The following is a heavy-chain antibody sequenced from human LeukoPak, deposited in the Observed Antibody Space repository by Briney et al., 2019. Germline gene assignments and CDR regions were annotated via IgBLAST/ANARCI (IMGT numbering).Heavy chain of an antibody. CDR1: VYTFTSYY. Sequence: ASVKVSCKASVYTFTSYYMHWVRQAPGQGLERMGIINPSGGGTSYAQKFQGRVTMTRDTSTSTVYMELSSLRSEDTAVYYCARGPSSSDAFDIWGQGTMVTVSS. V-gene: IGHV1-46*01. CDR3: ARGPSSSDAFDI. D-gene: IGHD2-2*01. CDR2: INPSGGGT. J-gene: IGHJ3*02.